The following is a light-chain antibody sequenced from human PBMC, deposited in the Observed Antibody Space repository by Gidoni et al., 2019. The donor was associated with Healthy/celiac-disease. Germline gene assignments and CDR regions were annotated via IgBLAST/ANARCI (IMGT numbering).Light chain of an antibody. Sequence: EIVMTPSPATLSVSPGDRATLSCRASQSVSSNLAWYQQKPGQAPRLLIYGASTRAPGIPARFSGSGSGTEFTLTISSLQSEDFAVYYCQQYNNRPPLTFGQGTRLEIK. CDR3: QQYNNRPPLT. CDR1: QSVSSN. V-gene: IGKV3D-15*01. J-gene: IGKJ5*01. CDR2: GAS.